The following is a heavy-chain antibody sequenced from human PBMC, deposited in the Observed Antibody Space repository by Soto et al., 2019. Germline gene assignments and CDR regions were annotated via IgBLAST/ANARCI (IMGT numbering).Heavy chain of an antibody. CDR3: AREVYYYGSGSSYFDY. CDR1: GFTFSSYD. J-gene: IGHJ4*02. V-gene: IGHV3-13*01. Sequence: PGESLKISCAASGFTFSSYDMHWVRQATGKGLEWVSAIGTAGDTYYPGSVRGRFTISRENAKNSLYLQMNSLRAEDTAVYYCAREVYYYGSGSSYFDYWGQGSLVTVSS. CDR2: IGTAGDT. D-gene: IGHD3-10*01.